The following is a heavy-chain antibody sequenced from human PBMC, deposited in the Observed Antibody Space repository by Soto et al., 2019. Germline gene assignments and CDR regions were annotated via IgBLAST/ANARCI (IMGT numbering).Heavy chain of an antibody. CDR3: ARGSGGNWYFDL. J-gene: IGHJ2*01. CDR1: GGSISSGRYY. CDR2: ITDSGST. V-gene: IGHV4-31*03. Sequence: LSLTCTVSGGSISSGRYYWSWIRQHPGKGLEWMGYITDSGSTYNKPSLRGRVTMSVDTTENQFSLNLNSVTSADTAVYHCARGSGGNWYFDLWGRGTLVTVSS.